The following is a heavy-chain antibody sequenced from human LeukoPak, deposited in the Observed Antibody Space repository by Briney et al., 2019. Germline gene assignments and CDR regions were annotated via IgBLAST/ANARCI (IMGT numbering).Heavy chain of an antibody. CDR2: ISGNGRTT. J-gene: IGHJ4*02. CDR3: VSRGGASVLYYFDF. CDR1: GFTFTSHA. V-gene: IGHV3-23*01. D-gene: IGHD3-10*01. Sequence: PGGSLRLSCTASGFTFTSHAMTWVRQAPGKGPEWASSISGNGRTTYYSDSVRGRFTISRDNSRNTLYLQMSSLRADDTAVYYCVSRGGASVLYYFDFWGQGTLVTVSS.